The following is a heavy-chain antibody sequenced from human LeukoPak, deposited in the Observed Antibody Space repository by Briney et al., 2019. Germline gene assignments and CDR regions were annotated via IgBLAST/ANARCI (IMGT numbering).Heavy chain of an antibody. V-gene: IGHV4-34*01. CDR1: GGSFSGYY. CDR3: ARHRTGGGNDYNYYYYYYMDV. Sequence: PSETLSLTCAVYGGSFSGYYWSWIRQPPGKGLEWIGEINHSGSTNYNPSLKSRVTISVDTSKNQFSLKLSSVTAADTAVYYCARHRTGGGNDYNYYYYYYMDVWGKGTTVTISS. CDR2: INHSGST. J-gene: IGHJ6*03. D-gene: IGHD4-23*01.